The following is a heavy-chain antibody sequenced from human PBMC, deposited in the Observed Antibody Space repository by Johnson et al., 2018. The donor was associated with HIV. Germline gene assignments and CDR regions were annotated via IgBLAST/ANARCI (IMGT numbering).Heavy chain of an antibody. Sequence: EVQLVESGGAVVRPGGSLRLSCAASGFTFEDYGMSWVRQAPGKGLEYVSAISSNGGSTYYANSVKGRFTISRDNSKNSLYLQMNSLRAEDTALYYCAKDSGSYLNAFDIWGQGTMVTVSS. V-gene: IGHV3-20*04. CDR3: AKDSGSYLNAFDI. CDR1: GFTFEDYG. J-gene: IGHJ3*02. CDR2: ISSNGGST. D-gene: IGHD1-26*01.